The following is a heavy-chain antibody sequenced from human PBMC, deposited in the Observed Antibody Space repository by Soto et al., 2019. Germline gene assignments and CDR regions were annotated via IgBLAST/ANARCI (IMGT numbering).Heavy chain of an antibody. D-gene: IGHD3-10*01. CDR3: ARAHGSGWGAFDI. CDR2: IYHSGST. V-gene: IGHV4-30-2*01. J-gene: IGHJ3*02. CDR1: GGCSGSGQYS. Sequence: TASLGCAVPGGCSGSGQYSRALIRQPPGKGLEWIGYIYHSGSTYYNPSLKSRVTISVDRSKNQFSLKLSSVTAADTAVYYCARAHGSGWGAFDIWGQGTMVT.